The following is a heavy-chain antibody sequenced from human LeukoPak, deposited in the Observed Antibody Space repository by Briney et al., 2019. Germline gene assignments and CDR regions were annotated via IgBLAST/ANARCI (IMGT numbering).Heavy chain of an antibody. J-gene: IGHJ4*02. CDR2: IYSGGST. V-gene: IGHV3-66*01. CDR3: ARDPLRFLGAH. D-gene: IGHD3-3*01. Sequence: GGSLRLSWAASGFTVSSNYMSWVRQAPGKGLEWVSVIYSGGSTYYADSVKGRFTISRDNSKNTLYLQMNSLRAEDTAVYYCARDPLRFLGAHWGQGTLVTVSS. CDR1: GFTVSSNY.